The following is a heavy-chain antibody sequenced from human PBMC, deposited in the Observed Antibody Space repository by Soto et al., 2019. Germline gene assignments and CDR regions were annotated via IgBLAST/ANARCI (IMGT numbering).Heavy chain of an antibody. Sequence: QVQLQESGPGLVKPSQTLSLTCTVSGGSISSGDYYWSWIRQPPGKGLEWIGYIFYSGSTYYNPSLKRRVTISVDTSKNQFSLKLTSVTAADTAVYYCARWIQLWSPIGRHYRYGDVWGQGTTVTVSS. CDR1: GGSISSGDYY. V-gene: IGHV4-30-4*01. CDR3: ARWIQLWSPIGRHYRYGDV. CDR2: IFYSGST. J-gene: IGHJ6*02. D-gene: IGHD5-18*01.